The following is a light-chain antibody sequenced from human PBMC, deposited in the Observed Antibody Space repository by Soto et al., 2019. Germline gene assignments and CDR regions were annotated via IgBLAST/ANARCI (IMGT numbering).Light chain of an antibody. J-gene: IGLJ2*01. CDR1: SSNIGNNY. CDR3: GTWDSSLSDVA. Sequence: QSVLTQSPSVSAAPGQKVTISCSGSSSNIGNNYVSWYQQLPGTAPKLLIYDNNKRPSGIPDRFSGSKSGTSATLGITGLQTGDEADYYCGTWDSSLSDVAFGGGTKLTVL. CDR2: DNN. V-gene: IGLV1-51*01.